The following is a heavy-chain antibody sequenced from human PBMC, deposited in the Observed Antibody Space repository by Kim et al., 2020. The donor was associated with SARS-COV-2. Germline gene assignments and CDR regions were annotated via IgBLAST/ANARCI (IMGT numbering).Heavy chain of an antibody. CDR2: IRSNANSYAA. D-gene: IGHD6-19*01. J-gene: IGHJ4*02. Sequence: GGSLRLSCAASGFTFSGSAMHWVRQASGKGLEWVGRIRSNANSYAAAYAASVKGRFTISRDDSKTTAYLQMNSLKTEDTAVYYCTTVAGTGDFDYWGQGTLVTVSS. V-gene: IGHV3-73*01. CDR3: TTVAGTGDFDY. CDR1: GFTFSGSA.